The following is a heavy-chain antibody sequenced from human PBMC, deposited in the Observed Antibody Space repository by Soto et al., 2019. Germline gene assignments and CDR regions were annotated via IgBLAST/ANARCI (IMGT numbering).Heavy chain of an antibody. V-gene: IGHV3-7*01. Sequence: GGTLRLSCLASGFTFSSCCMSWVRQAPWRGLEWVANIKEDGSEKYYVDSVKGRFTISRDNAKNPLYLQMNSLRAEDTAVYYYALEAMRSLDLALDYWGPGTLVTGSS. CDR1: GFTFSSCC. CDR2: IKEDGSEK. D-gene: IGHD2-2*01. J-gene: IGHJ4*02. CDR3: ALEAMRSLDLALDY.